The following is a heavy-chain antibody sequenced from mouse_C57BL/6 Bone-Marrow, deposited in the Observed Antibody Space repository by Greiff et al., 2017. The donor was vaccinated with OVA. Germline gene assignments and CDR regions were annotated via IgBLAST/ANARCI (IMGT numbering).Heavy chain of an antibody. CDR2: IHPNSGST. CDR1: GYTFTSYW. J-gene: IGHJ4*01. V-gene: IGHV1-64*01. Sequence: QVQLQQPGAELVKPGASVKLSCKASGYTFTSYWMHWVKQRPGQGLEWIGMIHPNSGSTNYNEKFKSKATLTVDKSSSTAYIQLSSLTSEDSAVYYCARGGIYYGNYDFFYAMDYWGQGTSVTVSS. CDR3: ARGGIYYGNYDFFYAMDY. D-gene: IGHD2-1*01.